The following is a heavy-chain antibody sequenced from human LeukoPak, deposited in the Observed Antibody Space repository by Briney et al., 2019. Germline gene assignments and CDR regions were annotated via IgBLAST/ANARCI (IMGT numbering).Heavy chain of an antibody. D-gene: IGHD5-12*01. CDR1: GGTFSSYA. Sequence: SVKVSCKASGGTFSSYAISWVRQAPGQGLEWMGRIIPILGIANYAQKFQGRVTITADKSTSTAYMELSSLRSEDTAVYYCARVEYIVATIPRDYYYYGMDVWGQGPRSPSP. CDR2: IIPILGIA. J-gene: IGHJ6*02. V-gene: IGHV1-69*04. CDR3: ARVEYIVATIPRDYYYYGMDV.